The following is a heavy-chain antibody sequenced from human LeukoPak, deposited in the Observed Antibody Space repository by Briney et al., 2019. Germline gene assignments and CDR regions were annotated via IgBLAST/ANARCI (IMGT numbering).Heavy chain of an antibody. CDR2: IYYSGST. Sequence: SETLSLTCTVSGGSISSSSYYWGWIRQPPGKGLEWIGSIYYSGSTYYNPSLKGRVTISVDTSKNQFSLKLSSVTAADTAVYYCGRGGYYDFWSVYRIVAFDIWGQGTMFPVSS. D-gene: IGHD3-3*01. J-gene: IGHJ3*02. V-gene: IGHV4-39*01. CDR3: GRGGYYDFWSVYRIVAFDI. CDR1: GGSISSSSYY.